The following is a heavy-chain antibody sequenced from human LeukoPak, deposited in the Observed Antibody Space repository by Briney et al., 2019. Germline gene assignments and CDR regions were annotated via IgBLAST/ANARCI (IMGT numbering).Heavy chain of an antibody. CDR2: IIPILCIA. J-gene: IGHJ5*02. D-gene: IGHD3-3*01. Sequence: SSVKVSCKASGGTFSSYTISWVRQAPGRGLEWMGRIIPILCIANYAQKFQGRVTITADKSTSTAYMELSSLRSEDTAVYYCARADFTISMGRFDPWGQGTLVTVPS. CDR3: ARADFTISMGRFDP. V-gene: IGHV1-69*02. CDR1: GGTFSSYT.